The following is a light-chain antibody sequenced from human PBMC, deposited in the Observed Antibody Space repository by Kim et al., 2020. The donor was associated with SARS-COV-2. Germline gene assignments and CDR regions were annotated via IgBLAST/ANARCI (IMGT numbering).Light chain of an antibody. J-gene: IGLJ3*02. CDR2: SNS. Sequence: RVTISCAGTTSNLGAGYNVHWYQHIPGTAPKLLIYSNSNRPSGVPDRFSGSKSDTSASLAISGLQAEDEAAYYCQSFDSGLSLWVFGGGTKVTVL. CDR3: QSFDSGLSLWV. CDR1: TSNLGAGYN. V-gene: IGLV1-40*01.